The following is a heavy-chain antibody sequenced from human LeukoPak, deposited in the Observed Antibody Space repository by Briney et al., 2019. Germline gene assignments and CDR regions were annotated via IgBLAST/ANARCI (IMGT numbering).Heavy chain of an antibody. Sequence: SETLSLTCIVSGGSISSYHWSWIRQPPGKGLEWILCISYRGSTHYNPSLKSRVTISGDTSKNHFSLNIISVTAADTAVYYCARVRAVGVITPYLDYWGQGTLVTVSS. CDR2: ISYRGST. CDR3: ARVRAVGVITPYLDY. CDR1: GGSISSYH. D-gene: IGHD3-16*02. V-gene: IGHV4-59*08. J-gene: IGHJ4*02.